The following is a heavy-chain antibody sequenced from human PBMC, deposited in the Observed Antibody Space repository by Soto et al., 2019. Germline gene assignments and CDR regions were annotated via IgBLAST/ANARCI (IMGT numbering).Heavy chain of an antibody. CDR3: ARRHSSSSAFDP. Sequence: PGESLKISCKGSGYSFTSYWISWVLQIPGKGLEWMGRIDPSDSYTNYSPSFQGHVTISADKSISTAYLQWSSLKASDTAMYYCARRHSSSSAFDPWGQGTLVTVSS. CDR1: GYSFTSYW. J-gene: IGHJ5*02. V-gene: IGHV5-10-1*01. CDR2: IDPSDSYT. D-gene: IGHD6-13*01.